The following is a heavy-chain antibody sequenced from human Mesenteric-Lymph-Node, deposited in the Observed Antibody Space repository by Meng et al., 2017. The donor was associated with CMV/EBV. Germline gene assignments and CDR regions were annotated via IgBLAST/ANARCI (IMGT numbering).Heavy chain of an antibody. J-gene: IGHJ4*02. D-gene: IGHD3-9*01. CDR3: ARGRNYDILTGYNDY. V-gene: IGHV7-4-1*02. Sequence: SGYTFTSYAMNWVRQAPGQGLEWMGWINTNTGNPTYAQGFTGRFVFSLDTSVSTAYLQISSLKAEDTAVYYCARGRNYDILTGYNDYWGQGTLVTVSS. CDR1: GYTFTSYA. CDR2: INTNTGNP.